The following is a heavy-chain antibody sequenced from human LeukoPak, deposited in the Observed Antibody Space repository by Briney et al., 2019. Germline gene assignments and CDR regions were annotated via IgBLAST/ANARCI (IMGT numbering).Heavy chain of an antibody. J-gene: IGHJ4*02. D-gene: IGHD6-19*01. V-gene: IGHV3-7*01. Sequence: GGSLRLSCAASGFTFSSYWMNWVRQAPGKGREWVANINQDGTEKYYVDSVRGRFTISRDNAKNSLYLQMNSLRAEDTAVYYCARDVLAGTFDYWGRGTLVTVSS. CDR3: ARDVLAGTFDY. CDR2: INQDGTEK. CDR1: GFTFSSYW.